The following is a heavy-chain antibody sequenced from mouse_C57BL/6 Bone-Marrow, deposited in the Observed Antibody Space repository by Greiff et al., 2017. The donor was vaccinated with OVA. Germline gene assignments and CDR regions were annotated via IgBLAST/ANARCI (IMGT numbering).Heavy chain of an antibody. Sequence: QVQLKESGAELARPGASVKLSCKASGYTFTSYGISWVKQRPGQGLEWIGEIYPRSGNTYYNEKFKGKATLTADKSSSTAYMELRSLTSEDSAVYFCARLYPWYFDVWGTGTTVTVSS. V-gene: IGHV1-81*01. CDR1: GYTFTSYG. J-gene: IGHJ1*03. CDR2: IYPRSGNT. CDR3: ARLYPWYFDV. D-gene: IGHD2-12*01.